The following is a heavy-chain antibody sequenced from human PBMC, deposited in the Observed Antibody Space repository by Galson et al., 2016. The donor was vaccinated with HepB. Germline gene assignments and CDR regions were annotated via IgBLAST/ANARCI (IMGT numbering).Heavy chain of an antibody. D-gene: IGHD6-19*01. CDR2: ISDSGANT. CDR3: ARESPHIAVPVLDD. CDR1: GFTFSAYA. J-gene: IGHJ4*02. V-gene: IGHV3-23*01. Sequence: SLRLSCAASGFTFSAYAMAWARQAPGKGPEWVSGISDSGANTYYADSVRGRFTISRDNSKNTLYLQMNSLRAEDSAVYYCARESPHIAVPVLDDWGQGTLVTVSS.